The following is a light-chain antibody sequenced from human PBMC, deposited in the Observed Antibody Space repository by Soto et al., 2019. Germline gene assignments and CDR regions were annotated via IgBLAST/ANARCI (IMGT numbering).Light chain of an antibody. J-gene: IGKJ5*01. Sequence: DIQLTQSPSSLSASLGDSVSISCRASQNIDNHLHWYRQKSGKAPEVLIYAASTLRDGVSSRFSGSGYGTEFTLTINNLQPEDFATYYCQQGSSSPPITFGQGTRLDI. CDR1: QNIDNH. CDR2: AAS. V-gene: IGKV1-39*01. CDR3: QQGSSSPPIT.